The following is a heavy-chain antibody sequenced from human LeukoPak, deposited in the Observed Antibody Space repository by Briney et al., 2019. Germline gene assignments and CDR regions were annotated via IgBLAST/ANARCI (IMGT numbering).Heavy chain of an antibody. V-gene: IGHV5-51*01. CDR1: GYIIANYL. J-gene: IGHJ6*02. Sequence: GEFLKISCNCSGYIIANYLIGLVRETPGKGLEWMGTIYPGDSETKSSPTFQGQITISADKSISTAYLQWSGLKASDTAMYYCARLGYGMDVWGQGTTVTVSS. CDR2: IYPGDSET. CDR3: ARLGYGMDV.